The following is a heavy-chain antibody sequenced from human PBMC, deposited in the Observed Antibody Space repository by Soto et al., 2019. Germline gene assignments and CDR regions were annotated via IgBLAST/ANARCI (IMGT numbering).Heavy chain of an antibody. CDR2: IYYSGST. V-gene: IGHV4-59*01. CDR3: ARVGGGGFDI. Sequence: QVQLQESGPGLVKPSETLSLTCTVSGGSISSYYWSWIRQPPGKGLEWIGSIYYSGSTNYTPSLKSRVTISVDTSKNLFSLKRSSVTAADTAVYYCARVGGGGFDIWGQGTMVTVSS. J-gene: IGHJ3*02. CDR1: GGSISSYY. D-gene: IGHD3-16*01.